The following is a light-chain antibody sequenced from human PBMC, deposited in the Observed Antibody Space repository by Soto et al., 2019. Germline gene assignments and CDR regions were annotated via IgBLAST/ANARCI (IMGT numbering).Light chain of an antibody. CDR1: SSNIGSNY. V-gene: IGLV1-47*01. J-gene: IGLJ3*02. CDR2: RND. CDR3: AAWDDSLSVWV. Sequence: QSVLTQPPSASGTPGQRVTVSCSGSSSNIGSNYIYWYQFVPGTAPQLLIYRNDQRPSGVPDRFSGSKSGASASLAIIGLRSADEAYYYCAAWDDSLSVWVFGGGTKLTVL.